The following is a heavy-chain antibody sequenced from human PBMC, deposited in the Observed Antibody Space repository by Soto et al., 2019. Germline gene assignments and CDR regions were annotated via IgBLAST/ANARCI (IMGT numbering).Heavy chain of an antibody. D-gene: IGHD3-10*01. CDR3: AKGSLSGYYYYMDV. CDR2: ISGSGGST. J-gene: IGHJ6*03. V-gene: IGHV3-23*01. CDR1: GFTFSNYA. Sequence: GGALRLSRSASGFTFSNYAISLGRQAPGKGLEWVSAISGSGGSTYYADSVKGRFTISRDNSKNTLYLQMNSLRAEDTAVYYCAKGSLSGYYYYMDVWGKGTTVTVSS.